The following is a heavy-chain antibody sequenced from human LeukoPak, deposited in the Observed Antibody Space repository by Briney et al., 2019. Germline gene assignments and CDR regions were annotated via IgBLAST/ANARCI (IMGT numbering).Heavy chain of an antibody. Sequence: PGGSLRLSCAASGFTFSSYAMGWVRQAPGKGLEWVSAISGSGGSTYYADSVKGRFTISRDNSKNTLYLQMNSLRAEDTAVYYCANPLGGSGSYSVDYWGQGTLVTVSS. CDR2: ISGSGGST. V-gene: IGHV3-23*01. D-gene: IGHD1-26*01. CDR3: ANPLGGSGSYSVDY. J-gene: IGHJ4*02. CDR1: GFTFSSYA.